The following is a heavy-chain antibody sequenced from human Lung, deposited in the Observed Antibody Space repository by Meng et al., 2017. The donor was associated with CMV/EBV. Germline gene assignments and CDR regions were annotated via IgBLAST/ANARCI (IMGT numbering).Heavy chain of an antibody. D-gene: IGHD6-6*01. J-gene: IGHJ4*02. CDR3: ARALREYSSSSSDS. CDR2: LIPILNAP. CDR1: GDMFSTYA. V-gene: IGHV1-69*10. Sequence: SVKVSXKASGDMFSTYAITWVRQTPGQGLEWMGELIPILNAPNYAQKFQGRVRITADKSTTTAYKELSSLRSDVTAVYYCARALREYSSSSSDSWGQGPLVTVSS.